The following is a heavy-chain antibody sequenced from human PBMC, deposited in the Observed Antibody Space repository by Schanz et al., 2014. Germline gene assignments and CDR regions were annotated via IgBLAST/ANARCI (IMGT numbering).Heavy chain of an antibody. J-gene: IGHJ6*02. Sequence: QVQLVQSGSELKKPGASVKVSCKTSGYTFNSYALHWVRQAPGQGLEWMGWLNTYLGKPTYVQGFTGRFVFSFDSSVSTAYLQISGLKDEATAVEYCARARYGLDVWGQGTTVAVSS. CDR2: LNTYLGKP. CDR1: GYTFNSYA. V-gene: IGHV7-4-1*02. CDR3: ARARYGLDV.